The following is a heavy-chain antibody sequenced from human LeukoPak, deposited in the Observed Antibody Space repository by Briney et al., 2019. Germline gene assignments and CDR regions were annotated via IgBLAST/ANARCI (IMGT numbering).Heavy chain of an antibody. J-gene: IGHJ4*02. CDR2: ISSSGSFI. V-gene: IGHV3-21*01. Sequence: PGGPLRLSCAASGFTFTRYNVNWVRQAPGKGLEWVSSISSSGSFIYYADSVKGRFTISRDNAKDSLYLQMNSLRAEDTAVYYCARRSVGGTYPDYWGQGTLVTVSS. CDR1: GFTFTRYN. CDR3: ARRSVGGTYPDY. D-gene: IGHD1-14*01.